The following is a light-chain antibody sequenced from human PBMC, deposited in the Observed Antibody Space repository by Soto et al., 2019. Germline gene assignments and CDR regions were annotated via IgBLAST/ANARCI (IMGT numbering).Light chain of an antibody. CDR2: DAS. V-gene: IGKV1-5*01. CDR1: QSISSW. Sequence: DIQMTQSPSTLSASVGDRVTITCLASQSISSWLAWYQQKPGKAPKLLIYDASSLESGVPSRFSGSGSGTEFTLTISSLQPDDFATYYCQQYNSYSSTFGQGTRLEIK. J-gene: IGKJ5*01. CDR3: QQYNSYSST.